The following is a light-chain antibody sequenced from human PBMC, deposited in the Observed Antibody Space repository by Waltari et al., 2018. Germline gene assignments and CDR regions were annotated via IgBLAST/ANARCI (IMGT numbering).Light chain of an antibody. Sequence: DVVLTQSPLSLPVTLGQPASISCRSSQSPEYSDGNTYLDWFQQRPGQSPRRLIDKVFKLDSVVPDRFSGSGSGTEFTQKISRVEAEDVGIYYCMQGTHWPPPTFGQGTKLECK. J-gene: IGKJ2*01. V-gene: IGKV2-30*01. CDR1: QSPEYSDGNTY. CDR3: MQGTHWPPPT. CDR2: KVF.